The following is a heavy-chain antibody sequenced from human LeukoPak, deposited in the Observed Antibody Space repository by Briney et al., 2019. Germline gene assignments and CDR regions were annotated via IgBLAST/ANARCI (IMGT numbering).Heavy chain of an antibody. D-gene: IGHD1-26*01. V-gene: IGHV3-30-3*01. J-gene: IGHJ4*02. Sequence: GGSLRLSCAASGFTFSSYAIHWVRQAPGKGLEWVAATSYDGSNKYYADSVKGRFTISRDNSKNTLYLQMNSLRDEDTAVYYCARERGRGRDSPWFDYWGQGTLVTVSS. CDR2: TSYDGSNK. CDR1: GFTFSSYA. CDR3: ARERGRGRDSPWFDY.